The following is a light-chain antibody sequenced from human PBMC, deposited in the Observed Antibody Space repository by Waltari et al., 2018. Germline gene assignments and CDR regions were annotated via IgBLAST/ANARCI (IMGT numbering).Light chain of an antibody. Sequence: DIVMTQSPLSLPVTPGEPASISCRSSQSLLHSNGYNYLDWYLQKPGQSPQLLIYLGSNRASGVPDRFSGSGSGTDFTLKISRVEAEDVGVYYCMQALQTPDTFGQGTKVEIK. CDR1: QSLLHSNGYNY. V-gene: IGKV2-28*01. CDR3: MQALQTPDT. J-gene: IGKJ1*01. CDR2: LGS.